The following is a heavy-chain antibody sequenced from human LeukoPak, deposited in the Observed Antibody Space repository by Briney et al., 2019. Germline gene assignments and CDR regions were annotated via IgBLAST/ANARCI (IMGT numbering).Heavy chain of an antibody. CDR3: ARDDYYDSSGYYTL. D-gene: IGHD3-22*01. J-gene: IGHJ4*02. CDR2: INTYIGNT. CDR1: GYTFTSHG. V-gene: IGHV1-18*01. Sequence: GASVKVSCKASGYTFTSHGISWVRQAPGQGLEWMGWINTYIGNTNYAQKFQGRVTMTTDTSTSTAYMELRSLRSDDTAVYYCARDDYYDSSGYYTLWGQGTLVTVSS.